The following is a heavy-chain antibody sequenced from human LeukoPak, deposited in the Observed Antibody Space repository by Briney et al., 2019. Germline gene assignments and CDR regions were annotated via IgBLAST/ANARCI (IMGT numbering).Heavy chain of an antibody. Sequence: PGGSLRLSCAASGFTFSTYEMNWVRQAPGKGLEWVSYINSGANTIFYADSVKGRFTISRDNAKNSLYLQMNSLRAEDTAVYYCARFVRGGSNSMPSFDYWAREPWSPSPQ. CDR3: ARFVRGGSNSMPSFDY. CDR1: GFTFSTYE. J-gene: IGHJ4*02. D-gene: IGHD1-26*01. V-gene: IGHV3-48*03. CDR2: INSGANTI.